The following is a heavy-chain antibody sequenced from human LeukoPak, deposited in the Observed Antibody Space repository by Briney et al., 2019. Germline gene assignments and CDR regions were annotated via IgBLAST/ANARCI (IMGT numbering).Heavy chain of an antibody. V-gene: IGHV4-34*01. Sequence: SETLSVTCAVYGGSFSGYYWSWIRQPPGKGLEWIGEINHSGSTNYNPSLKSRVTISVDTSKNQFSLKLSSVTAADTAVYYCARGTSTNKNWFDPWGQGTLVTVSS. CDR1: GGSFSGYY. J-gene: IGHJ5*02. D-gene: IGHD1/OR15-1a*01. CDR2: INHSGST. CDR3: ARGTSTNKNWFDP.